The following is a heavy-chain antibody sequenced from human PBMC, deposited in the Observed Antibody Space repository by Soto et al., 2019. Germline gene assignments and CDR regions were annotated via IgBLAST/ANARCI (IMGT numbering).Heavy chain of an antibody. Sequence: QVQLQESGPGLVKPSETLSLTCTVSGGSISSYYWSWIRQPPGKGLEWIGYIYYSGSTNYNPSLKSRVTISVDTSKNRFSLMLSSVTAAKTAVYYCAGDVTSGRYNNWFDPWGQGTLVTVSS. V-gene: IGHV4-59*01. D-gene: IGHD3-10*01. J-gene: IGHJ5*02. CDR1: GGSISSYY. CDR3: AGDVTSGRYNNWFDP. CDR2: IYYSGST.